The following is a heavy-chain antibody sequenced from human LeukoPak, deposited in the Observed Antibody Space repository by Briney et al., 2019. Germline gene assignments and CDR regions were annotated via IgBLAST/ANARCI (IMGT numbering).Heavy chain of an antibody. D-gene: IGHD2-2*01. J-gene: IGHJ6*03. CDR2: INHSGST. CDR3: TRGYCSSTSCYRLYYMDV. V-gene: IGHV4-34*01. Sequence: SQTLSLTCAVYGGSFSGYYWSWIRQPPGKGLEWIGEINHSGSTNYNPSLKSRVTISVDTSKNQFSLKLSSVTAADTAVYYCTRGYCSSTSCYRLYYMDVWGKGTTVTVSS. CDR1: GGSFSGYY.